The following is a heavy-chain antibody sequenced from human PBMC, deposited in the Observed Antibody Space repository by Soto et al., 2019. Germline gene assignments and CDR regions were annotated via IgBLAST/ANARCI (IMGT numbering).Heavy chain of an antibody. D-gene: IGHD1-26*01. CDR2: ISRDGSNE. CDR1: GFTFSSYV. CDR3: ARDDEGGSDCDLGY. J-gene: IGHJ4*02. V-gene: IGHV3-30*04. Sequence: QVQLVESGGDVVQPGRSLRLSCAASGFTFSSYVIHWVRQTPDKGLEWVAFISRDGSNEYYADSVKGRFTISRDNSKNTLYLEMNSLRAEDTAVYYCARDDEGGSDCDLGYWGQGTLVTVSS.